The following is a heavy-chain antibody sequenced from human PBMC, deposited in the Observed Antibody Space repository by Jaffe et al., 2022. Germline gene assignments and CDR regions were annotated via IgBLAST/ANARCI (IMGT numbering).Heavy chain of an antibody. CDR1: GFTVSSNY. Sequence: EVQLVESGGGLVQPGGSLRLSCAASGFTVSSNYMSWVRQAPGKGLEWVSVIYSGGSTYYADSVKGRFTISRHNSKNTLYLQMNSLRAEDTAVYYCARTPKRAQFGELFSFDYWGQGTLVTVSS. CDR3: ARTPKRAQFGELFSFDY. CDR2: IYSGGST. J-gene: IGHJ4*02. V-gene: IGHV3-53*04. D-gene: IGHD3-10*01.